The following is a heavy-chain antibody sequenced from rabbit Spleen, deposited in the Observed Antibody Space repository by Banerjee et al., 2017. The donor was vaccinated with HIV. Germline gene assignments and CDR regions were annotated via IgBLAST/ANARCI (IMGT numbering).Heavy chain of an antibody. D-gene: IGHD4-2*01. CDR1: GFSFSNSYY. CDR2: IYGGSGGST. J-gene: IGHJ4*01. V-gene: IGHV1S40*01. CDR3: ARDSAGREDFNL. Sequence: QSLEESGGDLVKPGASLTLTCTASGFSFSNSYYLCWVRQAPGKGLECIACIYGGSGGSTWYASWAKGRFTISKTSSTTVTLQLTSLTAADTATYFCARDSAGREDFNLWGPGTLVTVS.